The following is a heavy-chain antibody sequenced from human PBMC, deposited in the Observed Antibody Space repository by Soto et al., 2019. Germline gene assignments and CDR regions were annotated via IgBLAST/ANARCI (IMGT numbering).Heavy chain of an antibody. CDR1: GFTVSSHS. D-gene: IGHD4-17*01. CDR2: ISSTSSFI. J-gene: IGHJ4*02. CDR3: ARGDSVTTVTTIDY. Sequence: PGGSLRLSCAASGFTVSSHSMNWVRQAPGKGLEWVSSISSTSSFIYYTDSVKGRFTISRDNAKNSLYLQTNSLRAEDTAVYYCARGDSVTTVTTIDYWGQGSLVTVSS. V-gene: IGHV3-21*06.